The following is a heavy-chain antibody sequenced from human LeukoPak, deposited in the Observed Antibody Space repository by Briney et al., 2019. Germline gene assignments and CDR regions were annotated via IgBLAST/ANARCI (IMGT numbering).Heavy chain of an antibody. V-gene: IGHV1-24*01. Sequence: ASVKVSCKVSGYSLTELSIHWVRQAPGKGLEWTGGFDPDDGETIYARKFQGRVTMTEDTSADIAYLELSSLKSEDTAIYYCARIDRGGYNYPFYFDHWGQGTLVTVSS. CDR1: GYSLTELS. CDR2: FDPDDGET. J-gene: IGHJ4*02. CDR3: ARIDRGGYNYPFYFDH. D-gene: IGHD5-24*01.